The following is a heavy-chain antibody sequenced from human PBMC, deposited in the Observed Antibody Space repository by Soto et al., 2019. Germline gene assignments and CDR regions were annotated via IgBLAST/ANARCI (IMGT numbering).Heavy chain of an antibody. CDR1: GFTVSGKKY. Sequence: GGSLRLSCEAFGFTVSGKKYVAWVRQAPGKGLEWVSALYDLDGTYYADSVKGRFTTSSDSSRTTVYLQMSSLRPDDTAIYSCATWHLQEHAYDIWGQGTMVTVSS. CDR3: ATWHLQEHAYDI. J-gene: IGHJ3*02. CDR2: LYDLDGT. D-gene: IGHD1-1*01. V-gene: IGHV3-53*01.